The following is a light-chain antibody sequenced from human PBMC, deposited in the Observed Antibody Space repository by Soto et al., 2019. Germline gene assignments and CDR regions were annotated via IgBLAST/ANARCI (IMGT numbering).Light chain of an antibody. CDR1: QSVSSSY. V-gene: IGKV3-20*01. Sequence: EIGLTHSPSSLSVSSRERASLSWRASQSVSSSYLARYQQKPGQAPRLLIYGASSRATGIPDRFSGSGSGTDFTLTISRLEPEDFAVYYCQQYGSSPTTFGGGTKVDIK. J-gene: IGKJ4*01. CDR2: GAS. CDR3: QQYGSSPTT.